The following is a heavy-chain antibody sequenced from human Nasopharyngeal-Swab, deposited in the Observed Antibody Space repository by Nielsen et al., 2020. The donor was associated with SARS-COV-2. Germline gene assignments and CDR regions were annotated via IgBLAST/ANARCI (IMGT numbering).Heavy chain of an antibody. CDR2: IYHSGST. J-gene: IGHJ6*02. CDR1: GGSISSSNW. Sequence: GSLRLSCAVSGGSISSSNWWSWVRPPPGKGLEWIGEIYHSGSTNYNPSLKSRVTISVDKSKNQFSLKLSSVTAADTAVYYCARDRRGDYYYYYGMDVWGQGTTVTVSS. CDR3: ARDRRGDYYYYYGMDV. D-gene: IGHD2-21*02. V-gene: IGHV4-4*02.